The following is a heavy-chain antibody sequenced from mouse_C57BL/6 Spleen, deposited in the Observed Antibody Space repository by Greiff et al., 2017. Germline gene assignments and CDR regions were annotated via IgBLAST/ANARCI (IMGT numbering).Heavy chain of an antibody. V-gene: IGHV3-6*01. CDR2: ISYDGSN. CDR3: ARDDWDVDFDV. Sequence: EVQLQESGPGLVKPSQSLSLTCSVTGYSLTSGYYWNWIRQFPGNKLEWMGYISYDGSNNYNPSLKNRISITRDTSKNQFFLKLNAVTTEDTATYYWARDDWDVDFDVWGTGTTVTVAS. D-gene: IGHD4-1*01. J-gene: IGHJ1*03. CDR1: GYSLTSGYY.